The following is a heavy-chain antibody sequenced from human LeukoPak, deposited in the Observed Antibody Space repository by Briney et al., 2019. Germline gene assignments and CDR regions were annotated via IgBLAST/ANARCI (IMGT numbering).Heavy chain of an antibody. D-gene: IGHD6-19*01. CDR3: ARHQWHYYYYMGV. CDR1: GGPISSSSYY. Sequence: SETLSLTCTVSGGPISSSSYYWGWIRQPPGKGLEWIGSIYYSGDTYYNPSLKSRRVTISVDTSKNQFSLGLSSVTAADTAVYYCARHQWHYYYYMGVWGKGSTVTVSS. V-gene: IGHV4-39*01. J-gene: IGHJ6*03. CDR2: IYYSGDT.